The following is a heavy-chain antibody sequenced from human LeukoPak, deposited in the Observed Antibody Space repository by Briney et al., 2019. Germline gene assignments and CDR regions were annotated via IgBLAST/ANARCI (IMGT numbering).Heavy chain of an antibody. CDR3: ARGYNWNDL. Sequence: GGSLRLFCAASGFIFSSNYMSWVRQAPGKGLEWVSVTYSGGSTYYADSVKGRFTISRDNSKNTLYLQMNSLRAEDTAVYYCARGYNWNDLWGQGTLVTVSS. V-gene: IGHV3-66*02. J-gene: IGHJ5*02. CDR1: GFIFSSNY. CDR2: TYSGGST.